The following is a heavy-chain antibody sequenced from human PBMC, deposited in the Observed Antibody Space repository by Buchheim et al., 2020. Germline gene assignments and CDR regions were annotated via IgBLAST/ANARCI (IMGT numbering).Heavy chain of an antibody. D-gene: IGHD2-21*02. J-gene: IGHJ2*01. Sequence: QLQLQGSGPGLVKPSETLSLSCTVSGGSISTTSYYWDWIRQPPGRGLEWIGSIYYSGNTYYNPSLKSRVTISVDTSKNQFSLKLNSMTAADTAVYYCARRRGDSYFDLWGRGT. CDR3: ARRRGDSYFDL. CDR2: IYYSGNT. V-gene: IGHV4-39*01. CDR1: GGSISTTSYY.